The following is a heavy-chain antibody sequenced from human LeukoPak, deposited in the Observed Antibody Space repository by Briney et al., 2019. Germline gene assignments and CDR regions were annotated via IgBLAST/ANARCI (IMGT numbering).Heavy chain of an antibody. Sequence: PGGSLRLSCAASGLTFSSYSMNWVRQAPGKGLEWVSYISGSAYSIYYADSVRGRFTISRDNAKNSLYLQLNSLRDEDTAVYYCARDYAYASDIWGQGTMVTVSS. CDR2: ISGSAYSI. D-gene: IGHD3-16*01. V-gene: IGHV3-48*02. CDR3: ARDYAYASDI. CDR1: GLTFSSYS. J-gene: IGHJ3*02.